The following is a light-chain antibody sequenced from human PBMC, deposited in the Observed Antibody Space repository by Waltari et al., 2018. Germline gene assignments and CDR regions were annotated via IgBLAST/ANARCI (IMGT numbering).Light chain of an antibody. J-gene: IGLJ3*02. CDR1: NLGKKN. CDR3: QVWDSSWV. V-gene: IGLV3-9*01. CDR2: RDS. Sequence: SYELTQPPSVSVALGQTATIPWGGNNLGKKNVHWYQQKAGQAPVLVIYRDSNRPSGIPERFSGSNSRNAATLTISRVQADDAADYYCQVWDSSWVFGGGSKLTVL.